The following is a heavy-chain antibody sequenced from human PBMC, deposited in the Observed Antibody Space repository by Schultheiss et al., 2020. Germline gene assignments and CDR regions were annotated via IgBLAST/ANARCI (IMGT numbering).Heavy chain of an antibody. Sequence: SETLSLTCTVSGGSVNSLHWSWIRQPPGKGLEWIGYIHYSGSTNYNPSLKSRVTISVDTSKNQFSLKLSSVTAADTAMYYCARSTVIAMAGYYFDYWGQGTLVTVSS. D-gene: IGHD6-19*01. CDR2: IHYSGST. J-gene: IGHJ4*02. V-gene: IGHV4-59*02. CDR1: GGSVNSLH. CDR3: ARSTVIAMAGYYFDY.